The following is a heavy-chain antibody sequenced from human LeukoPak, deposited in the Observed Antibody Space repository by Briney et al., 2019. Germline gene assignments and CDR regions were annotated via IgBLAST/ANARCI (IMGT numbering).Heavy chain of an antibody. CDR3: ARGRLAAAGTGSY. Sequence: ASVKVSCTASGYTFTGYYMHWVRQAPGQGLEWLGWINPNSGGTNYAQKFQGRVTMTRDTSISTAYMELSRLRSDDTAVYYCARGRLAAAGTGSYWGQGTLVTVSS. J-gene: IGHJ4*02. V-gene: IGHV1-2*02. D-gene: IGHD6-13*01. CDR1: GYTFTGYY. CDR2: INPNSGGT.